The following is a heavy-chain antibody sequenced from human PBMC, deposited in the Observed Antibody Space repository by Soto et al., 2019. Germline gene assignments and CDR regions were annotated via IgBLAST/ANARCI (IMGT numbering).Heavy chain of an antibody. J-gene: IGHJ6*02. CDR1: GRTFSSYA. CDR2: IIPIFGTA. V-gene: IGHV1-69*13. CDR3: VTRGGLLRGVIITGRYYYYGMDV. Sequence: SVKVSCKASGRTFSSYAISWVRQAPGQGLEWMGGIIPIFGTANYAQKFQGRVTITADESTSTAYMELSSLRSEDTAVYYCVTRGGLLRGVIITGRYYYYGMDVWGQGTTVTVSS. D-gene: IGHD3-10*01.